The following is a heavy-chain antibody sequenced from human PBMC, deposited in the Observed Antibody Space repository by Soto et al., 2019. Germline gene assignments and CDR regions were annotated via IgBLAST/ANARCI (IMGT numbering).Heavy chain of an antibody. D-gene: IGHD3-9*01. J-gene: IGHJ4*02. CDR3: ARGTYYDILTPDY. CDR1: AFTFSTYG. CDR2: ISYDGGYK. V-gene: IGHV3-30*03. Sequence: VQLVESGGGVVQPGTSLRVSCAASAFTFSTYGMHWVRQAPGQGLEWVAVISYDGGYKYYADSVRGRFTISRDNSRNTLYLEMNSLRGEDTAVYYCARGTYYDILTPDYWGQGTRVTVSS.